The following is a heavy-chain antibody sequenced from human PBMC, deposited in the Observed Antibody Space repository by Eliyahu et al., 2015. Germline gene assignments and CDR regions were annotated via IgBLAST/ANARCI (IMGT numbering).Heavy chain of an antibody. Sequence: QVQLVQSGAEVKKPGAXVXXSCKTSGYTFTDYYMHWVRXAPGQGLXWVGRINPYSGGTNYAQEFQGRVTLTRDTSISTAYMELSSLRSDDTAVYYCARDRGDIGTFDFWGQGAMVTVSS. D-gene: IGHD2-15*01. V-gene: IGHV1-2*06. CDR2: INPYSGGT. CDR1: GYTFTDYY. CDR3: ARDRGDIGTFDF. J-gene: IGHJ3*01.